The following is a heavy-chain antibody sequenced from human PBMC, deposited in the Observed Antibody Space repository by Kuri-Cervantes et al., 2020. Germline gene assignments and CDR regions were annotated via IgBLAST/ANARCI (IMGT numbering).Heavy chain of an antibody. CDR3: ARDWSSGWYAVDYFDY. J-gene: IGHJ4*02. CDR1: GFTFSSHA. Sequence: GGSLRLSCRTDGFTFSSHAMSWVRQAPGRGLEWVSSIKDDGGRTHYTDSVRGRFTISRDNSMNTLYLQMDSLRTEDTAVYYCARDWSSGWYAVDYFDYWGQGTLVTVSS. D-gene: IGHD6-19*01. V-gene: IGHV3-23*01. CDR2: IKDDGGRT.